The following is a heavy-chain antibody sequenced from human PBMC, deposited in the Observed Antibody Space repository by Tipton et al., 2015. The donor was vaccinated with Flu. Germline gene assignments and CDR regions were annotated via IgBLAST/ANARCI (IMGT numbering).Heavy chain of an antibody. J-gene: IGHJ4*02. Sequence: QSGAEVKKPGESLKISCKGSGYSFTSYWIGWVRQMPGKGLEWMGIIYPGDSDTRYSPSFQGQVTISADRSISTAYLQWSILKASDTAMYYCARLLKRVVAAPYFDYWGQGTLVTVSS. CDR2: IYPGDSDT. CDR3: ARLLKRVVAAPYFDY. V-gene: IGHV5-51*01. CDR1: GYSFTSYW. D-gene: IGHD2-15*01.